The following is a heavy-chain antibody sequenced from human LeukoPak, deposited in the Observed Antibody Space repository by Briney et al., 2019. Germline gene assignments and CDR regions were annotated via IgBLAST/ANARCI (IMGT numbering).Heavy chain of an antibody. V-gene: IGHV4-39*07. CDR1: GGSISSSSYY. CDR2: IYHSGST. J-gene: IGHJ5*02. D-gene: IGHD6-13*01. CDR3: ARDPSYSSSWYWFDP. Sequence: PSETLSLTCTVSGGSISSSSYYWGWIRQPPGKGLEWIGSIYHSGSTYYNPSLKSRVTISVDTSKNQFSLKLSSVTAADTAVYYCARDPSYSSSWYWFDPWGQGTLVTVSS.